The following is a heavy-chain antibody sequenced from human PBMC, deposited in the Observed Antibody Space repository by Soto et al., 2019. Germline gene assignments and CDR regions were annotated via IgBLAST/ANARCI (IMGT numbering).Heavy chain of an antibody. V-gene: IGHV3-21*01. D-gene: IGHD5-18*01. CDR2: ISTSSTYI. CDR1: GFTFSSYN. Sequence: GGSLRLSCAASGFTFSSYNINWVRQAPGKGLEWVSSISTSSTYIFYTDSVKARFTISRDNAKNSLYLQMNSLRAEDTAVYFCARGKGFSYGSSALDIWGLGTMVTVSS. J-gene: IGHJ3*02. CDR3: ARGKGFSYGSSALDI.